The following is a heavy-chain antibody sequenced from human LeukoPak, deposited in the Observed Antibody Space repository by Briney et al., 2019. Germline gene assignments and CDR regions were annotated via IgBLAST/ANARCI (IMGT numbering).Heavy chain of an antibody. J-gene: IGHJ4*02. CDR3: ARASGGTLNY. CDR1: GFTFSSYS. D-gene: IGHD3-10*01. Sequence: GGSLLLSCAASGFTFSSYSMNWVRQAPGKGLEWVSSISSSSSYIYYADSVKGRFTISRDNAKNSLYLQMNSLRAEDTAVYYCARASGGTLNYWGQGTLVTVSS. V-gene: IGHV3-21*01. CDR2: ISSSSSYI.